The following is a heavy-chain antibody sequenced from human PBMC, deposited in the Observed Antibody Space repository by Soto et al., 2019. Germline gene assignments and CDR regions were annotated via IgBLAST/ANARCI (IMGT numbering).Heavy chain of an antibody. Sequence: QLQLQESGSGLVKPSQTLSLTCAVSGGSISSGGYSWSWIRQPPGKGLDWIGYIYHSGSTYYNPSLXRXXTISVDRSKNQFSLKLSSVTAADTAVYYCASVPGPWGQGTLVTVSS. CDR3: ASVPGP. V-gene: IGHV4-30-2*01. J-gene: IGHJ5*02. CDR1: GGSISSGGYS. CDR2: IYHSGST.